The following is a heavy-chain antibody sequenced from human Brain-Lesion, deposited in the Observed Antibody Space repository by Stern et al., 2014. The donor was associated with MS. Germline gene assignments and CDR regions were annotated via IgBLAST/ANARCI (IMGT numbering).Heavy chain of an antibody. Sequence: QMQLVQSGAEVKKPGASVKVSCKTSGYIFTGYYINWVRQAPGQGLEWMAWINPNTGGTNYAQKFQGRVTMSRDTSISTAHVELSSLTSDDTAVYYCARDQRGITIFGVVTDYYYLGMDVWGQGTTVTVSS. D-gene: IGHD3-3*01. CDR2: INPNTGGT. V-gene: IGHV1-2*02. CDR3: ARDQRGITIFGVVTDYYYLGMDV. CDR1: GYIFTGYY. J-gene: IGHJ6*02.